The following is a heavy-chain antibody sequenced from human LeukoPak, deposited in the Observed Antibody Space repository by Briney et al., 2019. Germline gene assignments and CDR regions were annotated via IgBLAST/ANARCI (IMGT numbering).Heavy chain of an antibody. V-gene: IGHV4-59*01. CDR3: ARLLDYDNSGDPGTFDI. J-gene: IGHJ3*02. CDR2: IYYSGRT. CDR1: GDSISGDY. Sequence: KPSETLSLTCSVSGDSISGDYWTWIRQPPGKGLEWIGYIYYSGRTNYNPSLTSRLTISVDTSENHFSLKLSSLTAADTAVYYCARLLDYDNSGDPGTFDIWGQGTMVTVSS. D-gene: IGHD3-22*01.